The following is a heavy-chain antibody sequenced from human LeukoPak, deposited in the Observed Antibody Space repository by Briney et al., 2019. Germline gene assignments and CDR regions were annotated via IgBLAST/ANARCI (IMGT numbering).Heavy chain of an antibody. CDR2: ISGCGGRI. Sequence: GGTLRLSGAASGFTFSSYDMSWVRQAPGKGLEWVSLISGCGGRIYYADSVKGPFTISRDNSKNTLYLQMNSLRAEDTAVYYCAKDWNRLFDYWGQGTLVTVSS. D-gene: IGHD1-1*01. V-gene: IGHV3-23*01. CDR3: AKDWNRLFDY. CDR1: GFTFSSYD. J-gene: IGHJ4*02.